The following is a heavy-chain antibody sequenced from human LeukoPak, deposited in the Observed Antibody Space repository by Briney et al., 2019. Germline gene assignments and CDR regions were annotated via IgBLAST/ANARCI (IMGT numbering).Heavy chain of an antibody. CDR2: ISWNSGSI. J-gene: IGHJ5*02. V-gene: IGHV3-9*01. D-gene: IGHD6-19*01. CDR3: AKDMRSGWYP. CDR1: GFTFDDYA. Sequence: GRSLRLSCAASGFTFDDYAMHWVRQAPGKGLEWVSGISWNSGSIGYADSVKGRFTISRDNAKNSLYRQMNSLRAEDTALYYCAKDMRSGWYPWGQGTLVTVSS.